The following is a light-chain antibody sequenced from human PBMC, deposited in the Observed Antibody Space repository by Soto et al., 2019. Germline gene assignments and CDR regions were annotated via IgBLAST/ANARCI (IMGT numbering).Light chain of an antibody. CDR3: SSYTSKKTVV. J-gene: IGLJ2*01. CDR2: DVS. Sequence: QSALTQPASVSGSPGQSITVSCTGSSRAVGGYDYVTGYQHYPGKAPKGMIYDVSNRPSGVSSRFSGSKSGNTASLTISGLQTEDEADYYCSSYTSKKTVVFGGGTKLTVL. V-gene: IGLV2-14*03. CDR1: SRAVGGYDY.